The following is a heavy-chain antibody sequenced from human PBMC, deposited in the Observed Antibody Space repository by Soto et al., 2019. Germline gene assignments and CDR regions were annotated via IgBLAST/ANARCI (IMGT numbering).Heavy chain of an antibody. J-gene: IGHJ6*02. V-gene: IGHV4-31*03. Sequence: QVQLQESGPGLVKPSQTLSLTCTVSGGSISSGGYYWSWIRQHPGKGLEWIGYIYYSGSTYYNPSLMSRPTLSVDTSKHHFALKLSSVTAADTAVYYCARGQKDYYYYYGMDVWGQGTTVTVSS. CDR3: ARGQKDYYYYYGMDV. CDR1: GGSISSGGYY. CDR2: IYYSGST.